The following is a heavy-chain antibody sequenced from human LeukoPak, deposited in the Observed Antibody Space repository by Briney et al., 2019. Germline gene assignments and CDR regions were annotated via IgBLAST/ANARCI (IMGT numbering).Heavy chain of an antibody. Sequence: GGSLRLSCAASGFTFSSYAMSWVRQAPGKGLEWVSAISGSGGSTYYADSVKGRFTISRDNSKNTLYLQMNSLRAEDTAVYYCATDLDSSYYYYYMDAWGKGTTVIVSS. J-gene: IGHJ6*03. V-gene: IGHV3-23*01. CDR2: ISGSGGST. CDR3: ATDLDSSYYYYYMDA. D-gene: IGHD2/OR15-2a*01. CDR1: GFTFSSYA.